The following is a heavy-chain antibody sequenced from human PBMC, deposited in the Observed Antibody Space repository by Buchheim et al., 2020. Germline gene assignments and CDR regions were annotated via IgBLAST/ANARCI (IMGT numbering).Heavy chain of an antibody. CDR2: INHSGST. V-gene: IGHV4-34*01. J-gene: IGHJ5*02. Sequence: QVQLQQWGAGLLKPSETLSLTCAVYGGSFSGYYWSWIRQPPGKGLEWIGEINHSGSTNYNPSLKSRVTISVDTSKNKFSLKLSSVTAADTAVYYCARGRITIPLGRFDPWGQGTL. CDR3: ARGRITIPLGRFDP. CDR1: GGSFSGYY. D-gene: IGHD3-3*01.